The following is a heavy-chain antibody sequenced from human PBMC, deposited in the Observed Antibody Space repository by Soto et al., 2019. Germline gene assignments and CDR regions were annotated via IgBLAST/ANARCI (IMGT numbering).Heavy chain of an antibody. Sequence: SETLSLTCTVSGVSISSYYWSWIRQPPGKGLEWIGYIYYSGSTNYNPSLKSRVTISVDTSKNQFSLKLSSVTAADTAVYYCARASTVTTRGSRNNWFDPWGQGTLVTVS. V-gene: IGHV4-59*08. CDR1: GVSISSYY. D-gene: IGHD4-17*01. CDR2: IYYSGST. CDR3: ARASTVTTRGSRNNWFDP. J-gene: IGHJ5*02.